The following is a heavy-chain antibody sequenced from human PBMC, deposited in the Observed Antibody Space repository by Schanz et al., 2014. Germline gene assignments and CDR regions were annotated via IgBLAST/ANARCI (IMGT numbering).Heavy chain of an antibody. CDR2: INARTGNT. CDR1: GYIFGSHG. V-gene: IGHV1-18*01. CDR3: ARVHIAAYHYNSPGAFDI. D-gene: IGHD3-10*01. J-gene: IGHJ3*02. Sequence: QLMQSGSEVRKPGASVKVSCKASGYIFGSHGMTWVRQAPGQGPELMGWINARTGNTQYAQKFHGRVNMTRDAVTTTVHLELTRLRTDDTAIYYCARVHIAAYHYNSPGAFDIWGQGTRVTVSS.